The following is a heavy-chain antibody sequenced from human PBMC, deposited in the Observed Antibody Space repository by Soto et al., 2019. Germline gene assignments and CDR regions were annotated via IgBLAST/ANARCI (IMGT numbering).Heavy chain of an antibody. V-gene: IGHV3-53*01. D-gene: IGHD1-1*01. CDR3: ASWHEREHAYDV. Sequence: DVQLVESGGGLIQPGESLRLSCAAFGLTVSGKKYVAWVRQAPGKGLEWVSALYDVDGSFYADSVKGRFTTSSDSSKTTAYRQMNGLRPDDTAVYYCASWHEREHAYDVWGQGTTVTVSS. J-gene: IGHJ3*01. CDR2: LYDVDGS. CDR1: GLTVSGKKY.